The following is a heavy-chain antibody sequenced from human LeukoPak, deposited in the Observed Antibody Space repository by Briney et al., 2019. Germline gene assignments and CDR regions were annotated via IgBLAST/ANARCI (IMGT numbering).Heavy chain of an antibody. Sequence: ASVTVSCKASGYTFTGYYLHWVRQAPGQGLEWMGWINAKNGDTEYAQKLQGRVTMTRDTSISTAYMELTSLRYDDTAVYFCARVTSGSYHYWGQGILVTVSS. V-gene: IGHV1-2*02. CDR3: ARVTSGSYHY. J-gene: IGHJ4*02. CDR2: INAKNGDT. D-gene: IGHD1-26*01. CDR1: GYTFTGYY.